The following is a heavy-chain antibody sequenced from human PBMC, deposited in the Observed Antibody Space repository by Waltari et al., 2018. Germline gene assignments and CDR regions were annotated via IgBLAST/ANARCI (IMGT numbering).Heavy chain of an antibody. CDR3: ARGPVLRYFDWLSPLYYYYYGMDV. D-gene: IGHD3-9*01. J-gene: IGHJ6*02. V-gene: IGHV1-8*01. CDR2: MNPNSGNT. Sequence: QVQLVQSGAEVKKPGASVKVSCKASGYTFTSYDINWVRQATGQGLEWMGWMNPNSGNTGYAQKFQGRVTMTRNTSISTAYMELSSLRSEDTAVYYCARGPVLRYFDWLSPLYYYYYGMDVWGQGTTVTVSS. CDR1: GYTFTSYD.